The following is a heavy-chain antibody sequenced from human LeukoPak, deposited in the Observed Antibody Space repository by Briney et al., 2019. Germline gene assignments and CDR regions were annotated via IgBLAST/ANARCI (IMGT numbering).Heavy chain of an antibody. J-gene: IGHJ4*02. V-gene: IGHV7-4-1*02. CDR1: GYTFSSYA. CDR2: IHTNTGNP. Sequence: GASVTVSCTASGYTFSSYAMNWVRQAPGQGLEWMGWIHTNTGNPTYAQDFTGRFVFSLDTSVSTAYLQISSLKAEDTAVYYCGKAMPGSGRRLFDYWGQRTLVTVSS. D-gene: IGHD3-10*01. CDR3: GKAMPGSGRRLFDY.